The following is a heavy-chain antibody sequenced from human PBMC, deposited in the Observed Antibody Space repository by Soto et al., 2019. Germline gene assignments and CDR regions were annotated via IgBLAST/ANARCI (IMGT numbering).Heavy chain of an antibody. CDR1: ESTVSRDW. V-gene: IGHV3-7*04. CDR3: SGGGGDAF. Sequence: EVHLVESGGGLVQTGGSLRLSCAIFESTVSRDWMNWVRQAPGKGLEWVAHINQDGSEKYYVDSVKGRFTISRDNAKKSLDLQVNSLRPADTAMYSCSGGGGDAFWGQGTVVTVSS. D-gene: IGHD3-16*01. CDR2: INQDGSEK. J-gene: IGHJ4*02.